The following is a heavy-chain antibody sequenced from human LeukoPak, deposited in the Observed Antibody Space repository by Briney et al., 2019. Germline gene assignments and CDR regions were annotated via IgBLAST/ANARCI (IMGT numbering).Heavy chain of an antibody. J-gene: IGHJ1*01. CDR3: ARGPSYFQH. Sequence: SQTLSLTCAISVDSVSSKSATWDWIRQSPSRGLEWLVRTYYRSKWYKYYAVSVKGRITINPDTSKNQFSLQLNSVTPEDTAVYYCARGPSYFQHWGQGTLVTVSS. V-gene: IGHV6-1*01. CDR1: VDSVSSKSAT. CDR2: TYYRSKWYK.